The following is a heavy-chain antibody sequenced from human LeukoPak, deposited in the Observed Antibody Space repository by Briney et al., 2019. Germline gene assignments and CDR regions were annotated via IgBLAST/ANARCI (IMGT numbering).Heavy chain of an antibody. D-gene: IGHD2-15*01. V-gene: IGHV4-31*03. CDR1: GGSISSGGYY. Sequence: SETLSLTCTVSGGSISSGGYYWSWIRQHPGKGLEWIGYIYYSGSTYYNPSLKSRVTISVDTSKNQFTLKLSSVTAADTAVYYCARDPGGYGMDVWGQGTTVTVSS. CDR3: ARDPGGYGMDV. J-gene: IGHJ6*02. CDR2: IYYSGST.